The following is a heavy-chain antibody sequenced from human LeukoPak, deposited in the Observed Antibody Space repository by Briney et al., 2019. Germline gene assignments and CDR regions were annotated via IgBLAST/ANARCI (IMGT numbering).Heavy chain of an antibody. Sequence: PGGSLRLTCAASEFTFSGYAMHWVRQAPGKGREGVANIKQDGREKHVADSVKGRFTNSRNNGENSLYLQMNSLRAEDTAMYNCARETIAAPGTDYWGQGTLATVSS. V-gene: IGHV3-7*01. CDR2: IKQDGREK. CDR1: EFTFSGYA. CDR3: ARETIAAPGTDY. D-gene: IGHD6-13*01. J-gene: IGHJ4*02.